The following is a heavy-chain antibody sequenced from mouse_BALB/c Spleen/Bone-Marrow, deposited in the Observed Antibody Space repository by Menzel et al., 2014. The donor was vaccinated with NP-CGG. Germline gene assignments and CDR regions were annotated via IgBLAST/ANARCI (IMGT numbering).Heavy chain of an antibody. CDR3: ATMITDWYFDV. CDR2: IDPANGST. V-gene: IGHV14-3*02. D-gene: IGHD2-4*01. J-gene: IGHJ1*01. CDR1: GFNIKDTY. Sequence: EVKLVESGAELVKPGASVKLSCTASGFNIKDTYMHWVKQRPEQGLEWIGRIDPANGSTKYDPKFQGKATITADTSSNTAYLQLSSLTSEDTAVYYCATMITDWYFDVWGAGTTVTVSS.